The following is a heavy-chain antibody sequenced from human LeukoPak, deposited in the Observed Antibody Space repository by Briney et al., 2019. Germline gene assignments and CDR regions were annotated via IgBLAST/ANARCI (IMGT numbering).Heavy chain of an antibody. V-gene: IGHV3-30*02. D-gene: IGHD3-16*02. CDR3: ARGYTYLAY. CDR1: GFTFSSYG. J-gene: IGHJ4*02. CDR2: IRYDGADE. Sequence: GGSLRLSCAAFGFTFSSYGMHWVRQAPGKGLEWVTFIRYDGADEYYADSVKGRFTISRDDSKNTVFLQMNTLRVEDTAVYYCARGYTYLAYWGQGTLVTVSS.